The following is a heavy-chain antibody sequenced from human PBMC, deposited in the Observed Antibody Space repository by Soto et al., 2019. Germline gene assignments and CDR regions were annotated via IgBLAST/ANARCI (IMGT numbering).Heavy chain of an antibody. V-gene: IGHV1-2*02. Sequence: GASVKVSCKASGYTFTGYYMHWVRQAPGQGLEWMGWINPNSGGTNYAQKFQGRVTMTRDTSISTAYMELSRLRSDDTAVYYCAREPILPEANWNYGSFDYWGQGTLVTVSS. J-gene: IGHJ4*02. CDR2: INPNSGGT. D-gene: IGHD1-7*01. CDR3: AREPILPEANWNYGSFDY. CDR1: GYTFTGYY.